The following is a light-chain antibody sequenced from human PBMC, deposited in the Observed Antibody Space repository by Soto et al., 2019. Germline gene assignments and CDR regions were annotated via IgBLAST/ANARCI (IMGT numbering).Light chain of an antibody. CDR2: AAS. J-gene: IGKJ5*01. V-gene: IGKV1-39*01. CDR3: HQSYSTPPIT. CDR1: QSISSY. Sequence: DIQMTQSPSSLSASVGDRVTITCRASQSISSYLNWYQQKPGKAPKLLIYAASSLQSGVPSRFSGSGSGTDFTLTISSLQPEDFATYYCHQSYSTPPITFGQGNYWRL.